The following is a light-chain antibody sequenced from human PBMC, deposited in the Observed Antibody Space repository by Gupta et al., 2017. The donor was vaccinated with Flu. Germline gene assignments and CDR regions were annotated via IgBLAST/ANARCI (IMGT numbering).Light chain of an antibody. CDR2: EVS. CDR3: SSYTSSYTYV. V-gene: IGLV2-18*02. Sequence: QSAPTQPPSVSGSPGQSVTISCTGTSSDVGTYNRVSWYPQPPGTAPKLMIYEVSNRPSGVPDRFSGSKSGNTASLTSSGLQGEDEADYYCSSYTSSYTYVFGTGTKVTVL. J-gene: IGLJ1*01. CDR1: SSDVGTYNR.